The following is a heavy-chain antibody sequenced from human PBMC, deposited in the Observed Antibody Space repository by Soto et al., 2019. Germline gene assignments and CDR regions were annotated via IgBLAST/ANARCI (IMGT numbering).Heavy chain of an antibody. V-gene: IGHV3-66*01. Sequence: EVQLVESGGGLVQPGGSLRLSCAASGFTVSNNYMRWVRQAPGKGLEWVSLMYRGGATYYADSVKGRFTISRDNSKNTLYLQMNSLRAEDTAVYYCASDGTYNWVGGQGTLVTVSS. CDR3: ASDGTYNWV. D-gene: IGHD1-1*01. J-gene: IGHJ4*02. CDR1: GFTVSNNY. CDR2: MYRGGAT.